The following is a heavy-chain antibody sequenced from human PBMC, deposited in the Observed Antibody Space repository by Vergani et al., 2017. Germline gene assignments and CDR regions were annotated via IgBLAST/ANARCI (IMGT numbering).Heavy chain of an antibody. CDR2: INWNSDSI. CDR3: ARGRCSSTSCYAGWWFDP. J-gene: IGHJ5*02. V-gene: IGHV3-9*01. D-gene: IGHD2-2*01. Sequence: EVQLVESGGGLVQPGRFLRLSFSASGFPLDDYAIHWVRQAPGKGLEWVSGINWNSDSIAYADSVKGRFTISRDNAKNSLYLQMNSLRAEDTALYYCARGRCSSTSCYAGWWFDPWGQGTLVTVSS. CDR1: GFPLDDYA.